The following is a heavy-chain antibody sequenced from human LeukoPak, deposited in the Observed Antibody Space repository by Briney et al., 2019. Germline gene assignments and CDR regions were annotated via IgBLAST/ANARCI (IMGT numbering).Heavy chain of an antibody. CDR1: GSTFTAYY. Sequence: ASVKVSCKASGSTFTAYYMHWVRQAPGQGLEWMGWINPNSGGTNYAQKFQGRVAMTRDTSISTAYMELNRLRSDDTAVYYCARDLTFGGVIVRSNLFDYWGQGTLVTVSS. V-gene: IGHV1-2*02. D-gene: IGHD3-16*02. CDR2: INPNSGGT. J-gene: IGHJ4*02. CDR3: ARDLTFGGVIVRSNLFDY.